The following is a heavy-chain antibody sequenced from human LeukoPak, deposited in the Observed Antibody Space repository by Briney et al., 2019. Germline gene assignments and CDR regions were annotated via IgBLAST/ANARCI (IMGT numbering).Heavy chain of an antibody. J-gene: IGHJ6*02. CDR2: ISAYNSNT. V-gene: IGHV1-18*01. Sequence: ASVKVSCKASGYTFTSYGISWVRQAPGQGLEWMGWISAYNSNTNYAQKLQGRVTMTTDTSTSTAYMELRSLRSDDTAVYYCARQADYYYYYGMDVWGQGTTVTVSS. CDR3: ARQADYYYYYGMDV. CDR1: GYTFTSYG.